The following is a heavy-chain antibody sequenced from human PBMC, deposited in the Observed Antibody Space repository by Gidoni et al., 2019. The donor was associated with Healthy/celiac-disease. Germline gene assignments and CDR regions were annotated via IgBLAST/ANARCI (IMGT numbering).Heavy chain of an antibody. CDR2: ISYDGSNK. D-gene: IGHD2-2*01. V-gene: IGHV3-30*18. CDR3: AKDEGYCSSTSCYSPFDY. Sequence: QVQLVESGGGVVQPGRSLRLSCAASGLPFSSSGMHWVRQAPGKGLEWVAVISYDGSNKYYADSVKGRFTISRDNSKNTLYLQMNSLRAEDTAVYYCAKDEGYCSSTSCYSPFDYWGQGTLVTVSS. CDR1: GLPFSSSG. J-gene: IGHJ4*02.